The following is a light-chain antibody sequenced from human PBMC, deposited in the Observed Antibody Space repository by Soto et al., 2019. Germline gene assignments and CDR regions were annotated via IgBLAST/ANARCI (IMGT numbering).Light chain of an antibody. V-gene: IGKV3D-20*02. Sequence: GARGPLRGWASQRVSSSYLAWYQQKPGQAPRLLIYGASTRATSIPARFSGSGSGTDFTLTSSILAPDDSPVYFGLPCCNRHTLAGGTKVDNK. CDR2: GAS. CDR1: QRVSSSY. CDR3: LPCCNRHT. J-gene: IGKJ4*02.